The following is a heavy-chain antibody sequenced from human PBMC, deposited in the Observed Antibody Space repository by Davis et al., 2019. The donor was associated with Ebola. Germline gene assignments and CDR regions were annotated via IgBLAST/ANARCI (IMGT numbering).Heavy chain of an antibody. CDR3: ARSRITMVQGVMGPDYYFDY. V-gene: IGHV2-70*01. Sequence: SGPTLVKPTQTLTLTCTFSGFSLSTSGMCVSWIRQPPGKALEWLALIDWDDDKYYSTSLKTRLTISKDTSKNQVVLTMTNMDPVDTATYYCARSRITMVQGVMGPDYYFDYWGQGTLVTVSS. CDR1: GFSLSTSGMC. D-gene: IGHD3-10*01. J-gene: IGHJ4*02. CDR2: IDWDDDK.